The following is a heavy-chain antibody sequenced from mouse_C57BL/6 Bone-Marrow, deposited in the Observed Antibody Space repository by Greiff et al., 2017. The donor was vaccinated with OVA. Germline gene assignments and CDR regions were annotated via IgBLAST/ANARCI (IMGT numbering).Heavy chain of an antibody. Sequence: VQVVESGAELVRPGASVTLSCKASGYTFTDYEMHWVKQTPVHGLEWIGAIDPETGGTAYNQKFKGKAILTADKSSSTAYMELRSLTSEDSAVYYCTRKGIYYGNAGDYFDYWGQGTTLTVSS. CDR2: IDPETGGT. CDR3: TRKGIYYGNAGDYFDY. J-gene: IGHJ2*01. V-gene: IGHV1-15*01. CDR1: GYTFTDYE. D-gene: IGHD2-1*01.